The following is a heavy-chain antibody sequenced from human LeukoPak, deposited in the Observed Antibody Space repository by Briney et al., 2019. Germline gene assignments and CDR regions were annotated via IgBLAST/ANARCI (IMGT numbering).Heavy chain of an antibody. CDR2: INHSGST. CDR3: ARREIQLASPIFVY. V-gene: IGHV4-34*01. J-gene: IGHJ4*02. CDR1: GGSFSGYY. Sequence: SETLSLTCAVYGGSFSGYYWSWIRQPPGKGLEWIGEINHSGSTNYNPSLKSRVTISVDTSKNQFSLKLSSVTAADTAVYYCARREIQLASPIFVYWGQGTLVTVSS. D-gene: IGHD5-18*01.